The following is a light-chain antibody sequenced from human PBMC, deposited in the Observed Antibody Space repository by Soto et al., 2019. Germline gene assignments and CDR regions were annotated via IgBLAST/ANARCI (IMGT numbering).Light chain of an antibody. V-gene: IGKV3-20*01. CDR2: GAS. J-gene: IGKJ4*01. CDR3: QQYDASSPLT. Sequence: EVVLTQFPGTLSLSPGDRATLSCRASRSVSDNYLAWYQQKHGRAPRLLIFGASIRATGIPDRFIGSASGTDFTLTISGLEPDDCAVYYCQQYDASSPLTLSGGTRVDMK. CDR1: RSVSDNY.